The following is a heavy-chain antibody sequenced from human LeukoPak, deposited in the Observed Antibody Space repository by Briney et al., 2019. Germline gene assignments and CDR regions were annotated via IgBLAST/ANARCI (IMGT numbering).Heavy chain of an antibody. D-gene: IGHD3-10*01. CDR3: ARVQWEFLSFGDYFDY. Sequence: PGGSLRLSCAASGFIFSGYAMHWVRQAPGKGLEWVANIKQDGSEKYYVDSVKGRFTISRDNAKNSLYLQMNSLRAEDTAVYYCARVQWEFLSFGDYFDYWGQGTLVTVSS. CDR2: IKQDGSEK. J-gene: IGHJ4*02. V-gene: IGHV3-7*01. CDR1: GFIFSGYA.